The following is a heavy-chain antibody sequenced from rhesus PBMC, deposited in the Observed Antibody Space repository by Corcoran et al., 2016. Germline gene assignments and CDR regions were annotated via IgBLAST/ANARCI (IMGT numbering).Heavy chain of an antibody. D-gene: IGHD2-27*01. Sequence: QLQLQESGPGLVKPSETLSVTCAVSGGSISSSYWSWIRQAPGKGLEWIGYIYGSGSSTNYNPSLKSRVTPSVDTSKNQLSLKLSSVTAADTAVYYCAKTEGYCSGIYCHPHSIWGQGVLVTVSS. CDR1: GGSISSSY. CDR2: IYGSGSST. CDR3: AKTEGYCSGIYCHPHSI. J-gene: IGHJ4*01. V-gene: IGHV4-169*01.